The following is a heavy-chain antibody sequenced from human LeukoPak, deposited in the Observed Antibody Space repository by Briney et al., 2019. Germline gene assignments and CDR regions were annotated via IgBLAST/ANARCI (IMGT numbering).Heavy chain of an antibody. CDR3: ARGGAYYDSTYDVFDI. CDR2: INSDGSST. J-gene: IGHJ3*02. CDR1: GFTFSSYW. Sequence: GGSLRFSCAASGFTFSSYWMHWVRQAPGKGLVWVSRINSDGSSTSYADSVKGRFTISRDNAKNTLYLQMNSLRAEDTAVYYCARGGAYYDSTYDVFDIWGQGTMVTVSS. V-gene: IGHV3-74*01. D-gene: IGHD3-22*01.